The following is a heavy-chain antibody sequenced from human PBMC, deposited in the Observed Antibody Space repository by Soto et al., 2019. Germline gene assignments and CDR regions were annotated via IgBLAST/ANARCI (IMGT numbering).Heavy chain of an antibody. CDR2: INHTGGT. D-gene: IGHD2-21*01. V-gene: IGHV4-34*01. Sequence: PSDTLSLTCAVYVGSVNGYYWNLIRQPPGKGLEWIGEINHTGGTHYNPSLKSRVTMSVDTSKNQFSLRLSSVTAADTAIYYCATRITVIVLLIPPFDTWGRVTPVTVAS. J-gene: IGHJ5*02. CDR1: VGSVNGYY. CDR3: ATRITVIVLLIPPFDT.